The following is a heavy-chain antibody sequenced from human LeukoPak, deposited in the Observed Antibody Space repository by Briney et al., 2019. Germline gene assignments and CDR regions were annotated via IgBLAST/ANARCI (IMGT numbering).Heavy chain of an antibody. Sequence: GGSLRLSCAASGFTSSSYSMNWVRQAPGKGLEWVSSISSSSSYIYYADSVKGRFTISRDNAKNSLYLQMNSPRAEDTAVYYCARDGHGDYGNDAFDIWGQGTTVTVSS. CDR3: ARDGHGDYGNDAFDI. CDR2: ISSSSSYI. D-gene: IGHD4-17*01. J-gene: IGHJ3*02. CDR1: GFTSSSYS. V-gene: IGHV3-21*01.